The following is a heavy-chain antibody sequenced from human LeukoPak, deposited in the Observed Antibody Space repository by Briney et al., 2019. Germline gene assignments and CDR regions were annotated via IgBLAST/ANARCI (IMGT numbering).Heavy chain of an antibody. CDR2: ISSGSTYI. CDR1: GFTFSTYS. D-gene: IGHD3-10*01. J-gene: IGHJ4*02. Sequence: GGSLRLSCAASGFTFSTYSMNWVRQAPGKGLEWVSSISSGSTYIYYADSVKGRFTISRDNAKNSLYLQMNSLRAEDTAVYYCARGGSGSYYSPTALGDWGQGTLVTVSS. CDR3: ARGGSGSYYSPTALGD. V-gene: IGHV3-21*04.